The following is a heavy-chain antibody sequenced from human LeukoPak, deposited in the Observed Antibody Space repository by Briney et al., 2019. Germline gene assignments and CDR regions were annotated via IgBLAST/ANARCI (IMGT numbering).Heavy chain of an antibody. J-gene: IGHJ4*02. Sequence: GASVKVSCKASGYTFTSYDINWXXRATGQGLEWMGWMXXNXXNTGYAXXFQGRVTXXXXXSISTAYMELSSLRSEDTAVYYCLTMVRGAFDYWGQGTLVTVSS. CDR2: MXXNXXNT. CDR3: LTMVRGAFDY. D-gene: IGHD3-10*01. CDR1: GYTFTSYD. V-gene: IGHV1-8*01.